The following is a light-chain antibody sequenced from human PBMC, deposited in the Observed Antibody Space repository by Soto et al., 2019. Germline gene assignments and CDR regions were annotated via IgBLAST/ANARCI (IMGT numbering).Light chain of an antibody. J-gene: IGKJ4*01. CDR3: QQSYSTPLT. CDR2: AAS. CDR1: QSISSY. V-gene: IGKV1-39*01. Sequence: DIQMTQSPSSLSASVGDRVTITCRASQSISSYLNWYQQKPGKAPKLLIYAASSLQSGVPSRFSGSGSGTDFTLTISSLPPEDFATYYCQQSYSTPLTLGGGTKVEIK.